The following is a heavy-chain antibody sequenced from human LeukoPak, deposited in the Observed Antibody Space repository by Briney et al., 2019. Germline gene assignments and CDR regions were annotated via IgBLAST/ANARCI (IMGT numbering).Heavy chain of an antibody. CDR2: IWYDGSNK. D-gene: IGHD6-6*01. V-gene: IGHV3-33*01. Sequence: GGSLRLSCAASGFTFSSYGMHWVRQAPGKGRGWVAVIWYDGSNKYYADSVKGRFTISRDNSKNTLYLQMNSLRAEDTAVYYCARESSSSSGYWSYYYYYYMDVWGKGTTVTVSS. J-gene: IGHJ6*03. CDR1: GFTFSSYG. CDR3: ARESSSSSGYWSYYYYYYMDV.